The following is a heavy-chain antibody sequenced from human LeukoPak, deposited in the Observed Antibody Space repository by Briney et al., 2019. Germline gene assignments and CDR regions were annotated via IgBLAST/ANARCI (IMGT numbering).Heavy chain of an antibody. CDR3: ARDRLYCSGGSCYGAFDI. V-gene: IGHV3-30-3*01. CDR1: GFTFSSYA. Sequence: GGSLRLSCAASGFTFSSYAMHWVRQAPGKGLEWVAVISYDGSNKYYADSVKGRFTISRDNSKNTLYLQMNSLRAEDTAVYYCARDRLYCSGGSCYGAFDIWGQGTMVTVSS. CDR2: ISYDGSNK. J-gene: IGHJ3*02. D-gene: IGHD2-15*01.